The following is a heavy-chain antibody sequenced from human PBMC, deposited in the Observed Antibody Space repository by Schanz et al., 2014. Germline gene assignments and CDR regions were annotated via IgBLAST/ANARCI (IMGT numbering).Heavy chain of an antibody. D-gene: IGHD4-17*01. CDR3: ARTIAYGGSSGYFDY. CDR1: GGTFSTYP. CDR2: INLYGGST. Sequence: QVQLVQSGAEVKKPGSSMKVSCKASGGTFSTYPINWLRQAPGQGLEWMGIINLYGGSTNYAQKFQGRVTVTRDTSTSTVYMELNSLRSEDTAVYYCARTIAYGGSSGYFDYWGQGTLVTVSS. J-gene: IGHJ4*02. V-gene: IGHV1-46*03.